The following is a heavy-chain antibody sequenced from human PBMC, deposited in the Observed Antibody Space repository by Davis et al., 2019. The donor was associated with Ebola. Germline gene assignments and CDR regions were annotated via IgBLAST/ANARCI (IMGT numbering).Heavy chain of an antibody. CDR2: ISAYNGNT. CDR1: GYTFTSYG. V-gene: IGHV1-18*01. Sequence: ASVNVSCKASGYTFTSYGISWVRQAPGQGLEWMGWISAYNGNTNYAPKLQGRVTITTDTSTSTAYLELRSLRSDDTAVYYCARGGFIAAADYFDYWGQGTLVTVSS. J-gene: IGHJ4*02. CDR3: ARGGFIAAADYFDY. D-gene: IGHD6-13*01.